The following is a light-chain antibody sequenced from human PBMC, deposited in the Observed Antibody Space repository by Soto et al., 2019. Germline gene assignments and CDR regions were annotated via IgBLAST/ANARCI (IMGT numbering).Light chain of an antibody. CDR2: GAS. Sequence: ETLMTQSPANLSLSPGETATLSCRARQSISNNLAWYQQKLGQAPRLLIYGASSRATGIPDRFSGSGSGTDFTLTISRLEPEDFAVYYCQQYSSSPLTFGGGTKVDI. CDR1: QSISNN. J-gene: IGKJ4*01. V-gene: IGKV3-20*01. CDR3: QQYSSSPLT.